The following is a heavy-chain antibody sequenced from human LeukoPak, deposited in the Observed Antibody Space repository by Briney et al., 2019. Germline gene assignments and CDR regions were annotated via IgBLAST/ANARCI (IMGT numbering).Heavy chain of an antibody. V-gene: IGHV5-51*01. J-gene: IGHJ4*02. CDR3: ARSIRNYDFWSGPVSSFDY. CDR1: GYSFTSYW. D-gene: IGHD3-3*01. CDR2: IYPGDSDT. Sequence: GESLKISCKGSGYSFTSYWIGWVRQMPGKGLEWMGIIYPGDSDTRYSPSFQGQVTISADKSISTAYLQWSSLKASDTAMYYCARSIRNYDFWSGPVSSFDYWGQGTLVTVSS.